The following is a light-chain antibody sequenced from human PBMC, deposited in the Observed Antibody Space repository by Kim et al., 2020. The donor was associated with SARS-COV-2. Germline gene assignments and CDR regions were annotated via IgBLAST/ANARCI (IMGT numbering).Light chain of an antibody. CDR1: NIGSKS. Sequence: SYELTQPPSVSVAPGKTARITCGGNNIGSKSVHWYQQKPGQAPVLVIYYDSDRPSGIPERFSGSNSGNTATLTISRVEAGDEADYYCQAWDSSSDHSSWV. J-gene: IGLJ3*02. V-gene: IGLV3-21*04. CDR2: YDS. CDR3: QAWDSSSDHSSWV.